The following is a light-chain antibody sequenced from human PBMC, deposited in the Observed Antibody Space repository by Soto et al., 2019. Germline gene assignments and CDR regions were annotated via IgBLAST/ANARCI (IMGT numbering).Light chain of an antibody. V-gene: IGKV3-20*01. CDR3: QQYATSPIT. CDR1: QSVGRNY. CDR2: GAS. J-gene: IGKJ5*01. Sequence: ETVLTQSPGTLSLSPGERATLSCRASQSVGRNYLAWFQQKSGQAPRLVIYGASSRAAGIPDRLSGSGSGTDFTLTISRLEPEDFAVYYCQQYATSPITFGQGTRLE.